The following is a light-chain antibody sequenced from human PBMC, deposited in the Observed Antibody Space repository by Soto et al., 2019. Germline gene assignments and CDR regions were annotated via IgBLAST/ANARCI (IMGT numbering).Light chain of an antibody. V-gene: IGKV3-15*01. Sequence: EIVMTQSPATLSVSPGERATLSCRASQSVSRNVAWYQQKPGQAPRLLIHDASTRATGISVRFSGSGSGTEFTLTISSLQSEDFAVYYCQKYNSWLWTFGEGTKVEIK. J-gene: IGKJ1*01. CDR2: DAS. CDR1: QSVSRN. CDR3: QKYNSWLWT.